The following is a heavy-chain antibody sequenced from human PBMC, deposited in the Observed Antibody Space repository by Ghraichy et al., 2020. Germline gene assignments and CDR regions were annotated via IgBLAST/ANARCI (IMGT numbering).Heavy chain of an antibody. CDR3: ARSLDYSTINYDY. V-gene: IGHV3-53*01. J-gene: IGHJ4*02. CDR2: IYRGGDT. Sequence: GESLNISCAASGFTVSSNYMSWVRQAPGKGLEWVLVIYRGGDTYYADSVKGRFTISRDNSKNTLYLQMNSLRVEDTAFYYCARSLDYSTINYDYWGQGTLVTVSS. D-gene: IGHD4-11*01. CDR1: GFTVSSNY.